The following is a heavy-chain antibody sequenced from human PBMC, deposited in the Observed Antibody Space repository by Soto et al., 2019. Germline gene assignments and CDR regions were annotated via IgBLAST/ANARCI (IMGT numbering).Heavy chain of an antibody. D-gene: IGHD5-12*01. J-gene: IGHJ4*02. V-gene: IGHV3-74*01. Sequence: GGSLRLSCAASGFTFSSYWMHWVRQAPGKGLVWVSRINSDGSSTTYADSVKGRFTLSRDNAKNTLYLQMKSLRAEDPAVYSCARDTRPYSGYDLGYWGQGTLVTVSS. CDR2: INSDGSST. CDR3: ARDTRPYSGYDLGY. CDR1: GFTFSSYW.